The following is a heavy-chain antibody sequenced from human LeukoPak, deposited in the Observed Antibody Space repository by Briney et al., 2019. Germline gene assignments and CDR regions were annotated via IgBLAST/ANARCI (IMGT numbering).Heavy chain of an antibody. D-gene: IGHD5-12*01. Sequence: GSLRPSCAASGFTFSSYWMSWVRQAPGKGLEWVANIKQDGSEKYYVDSVKGRFTISRDNAKNSLYLQMNSLRAEDTAVYYCARDRGYSGYDVLFGYWGQGTLVTVSS. CDR3: ARDRGYSGYDVLFGY. CDR1: GFTFSSYW. CDR2: IKQDGSEK. V-gene: IGHV3-7*01. J-gene: IGHJ4*02.